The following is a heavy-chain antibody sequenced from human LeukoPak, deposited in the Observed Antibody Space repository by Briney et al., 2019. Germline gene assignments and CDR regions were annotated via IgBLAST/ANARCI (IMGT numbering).Heavy chain of an antibody. Sequence: GGSLRLSCAASGFTFSSYWMHWVRQPPGKGLVWVSRISSDGSSTSYADSVKGRFTTSRDNAKNTLYLQMNSLRAEDTAVYYCARNLPPRGRFDTCGQGTLVTVSS. CDR1: GFTFSSYW. CDR2: ISSDGSST. V-gene: IGHV3-74*01. D-gene: IGHD3-10*01. J-gene: IGHJ5*02. CDR3: ARNLPPRGRFDT.